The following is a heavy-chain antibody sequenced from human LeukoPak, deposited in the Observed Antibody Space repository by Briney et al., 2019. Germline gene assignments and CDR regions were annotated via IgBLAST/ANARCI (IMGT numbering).Heavy chain of an antibody. J-gene: IGHJ4*02. CDR2: ISYDGSNK. CDR1: GFTFSSYA. Sequence: GGSLRLSCAASGFTFSSYAMHWVRQAPGKGLEWVAVISYDGSNKYYADSVKGRFTISRDNSKNTLYLQMNSLRAEDTAVYYCAGEGRTGSFDYWGQGTLVTVSS. V-gene: IGHV3-30*14. D-gene: IGHD3/OR15-3a*01. CDR3: AGEGRTGSFDY.